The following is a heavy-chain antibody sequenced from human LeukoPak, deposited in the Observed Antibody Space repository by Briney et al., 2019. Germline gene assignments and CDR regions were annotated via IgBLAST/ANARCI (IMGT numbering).Heavy chain of an antibody. CDR2: ISYDGSDR. V-gene: IGHV3-30*03. CDR1: GFTFSSFG. CDR3: ARDFDSSGYMDY. D-gene: IGHD3-22*01. Sequence: GGSLRLSCAASGFTFSSFGMNWVRQAPGKGLEWVAVISYDGSDRYYADSVKGRFTISRDNSRNTLYLQMNSLRVEDTSVYYCARDFDSSGYMDYWGQGTLVTVSS. J-gene: IGHJ4*02.